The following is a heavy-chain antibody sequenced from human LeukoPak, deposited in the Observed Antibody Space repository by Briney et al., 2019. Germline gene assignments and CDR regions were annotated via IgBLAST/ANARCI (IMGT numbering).Heavy chain of an antibody. V-gene: IGHV4-59*08. CDR3: ARHLQGGISPWIFDY. J-gene: IGHJ4*02. D-gene: IGHD1-1*01. CDR2: IYYSGST. CDR1: GGSISSYY. Sequence: SETLSLTCTVSGGSISSYYWSWIRQPPGKGLEWIGYIYYSGSTYYNPSLKSRVTISVDTSKNQFSLKLTSVTAADTAVYSCARHLQGGISPWIFDYWGQGTLITVSS.